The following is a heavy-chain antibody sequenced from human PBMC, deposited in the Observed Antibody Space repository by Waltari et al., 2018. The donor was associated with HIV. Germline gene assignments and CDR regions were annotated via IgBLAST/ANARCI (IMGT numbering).Heavy chain of an antibody. D-gene: IGHD6-19*01. CDR2: ISGSGGRT. CDR1: GFTFSNYA. Sequence: EVQLLESGGGLVQRGGSLRLSCAGSGFTFSNYAMSWVRQTPGKGLEGVSVISGSGGRTYSADSVKGRFTISRDNSKNTLYLQMNSLRAEDTAVYYCAKSIAVAGPQFFYGMDVWGHGTTVTVSS. V-gene: IGHV3-23*01. J-gene: IGHJ6*02. CDR3: AKSIAVAGPQFFYGMDV.